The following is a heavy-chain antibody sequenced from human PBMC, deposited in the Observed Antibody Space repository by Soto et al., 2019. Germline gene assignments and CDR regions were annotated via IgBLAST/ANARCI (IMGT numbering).Heavy chain of an antibody. CDR2: ISYDGSNK. CDR3: ARGYCSTTSSFYGMDA. J-gene: IGHJ6*04. D-gene: IGHD2-2*01. V-gene: IGHV3-30-3*01. Sequence: QVQLVESGGGVVQPGRSLRLSCAGSGFTFSRNVMHWVRQAPGKGLEWVAFISYDGSNKYYADSVKGRFTISRDNSKNTLYLKMNSLRPENTSVYFWARGYCSTTSSFYGMDAGAKGTTVPVSS. CDR1: GFTFSRNV.